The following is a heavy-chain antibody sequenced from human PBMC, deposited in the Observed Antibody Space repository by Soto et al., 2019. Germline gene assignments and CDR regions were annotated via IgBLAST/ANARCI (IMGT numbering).Heavy chain of an antibody. CDR2: ISGSGGSS. J-gene: IGHJ4*02. D-gene: IGHD3-16*01. CDR1: GFTFSSYA. Sequence: GGSLRLSCAASGFTFSSYAMSWVRQAPGQGLEWVSGISGSGGSSYYADSVKGRFTISRDNSKSTLYLQMNSLRAEDTAVYYCAKAYFVWSSEQPYYFDYWGQGTLVTVSS. CDR3: AKAYFVWSSEQPYYFDY. V-gene: IGHV3-23*01.